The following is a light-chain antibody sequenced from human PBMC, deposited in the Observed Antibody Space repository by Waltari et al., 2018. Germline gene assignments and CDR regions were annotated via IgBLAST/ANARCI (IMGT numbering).Light chain of an antibody. V-gene: IGKV3-11*01. CDR3: QQRYSWPLT. CDR2: DTS. CDR1: QSVSFV. J-gene: IGKJ4*01. Sequence: EMVLTQSPAIVPLSPGARATLSCRASQSVSFVLAWYQQKPGQGPRLLIFDTSNRATGIPARFSGGGSGTDFTLTISSLEPEDFATYYCQQRYSWPLTFGGGTKVEIK.